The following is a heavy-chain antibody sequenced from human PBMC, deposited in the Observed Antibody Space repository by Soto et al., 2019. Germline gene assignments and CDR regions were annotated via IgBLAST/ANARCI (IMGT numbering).Heavy chain of an antibody. CDR2: IDSGGSTT. D-gene: IGHD6-19*01. V-gene: IGHV3-74*01. CDR1: GFTFSRYW. Sequence: EVQLVESGGGLVQPGGSLRLSCAASGFTFSRYWMHWVRQAPGKGLVWLSRIDSGGSTTYYADSVKGRFTISRDNDKDTVYLQMNSLSAEDTAVYYCASPYMYSSGLYFYGMDVWGQGTTVTVSS. CDR3: ASPYMYSSGLYFYGMDV. J-gene: IGHJ6*02.